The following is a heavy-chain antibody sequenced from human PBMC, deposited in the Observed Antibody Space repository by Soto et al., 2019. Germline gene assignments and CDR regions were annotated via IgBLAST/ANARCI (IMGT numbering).Heavy chain of an antibody. Sequence: SETLSLTCAVYGGSFSGYYWSWIRQPPGKGLEWIGEINHSGSTNYNPSLKSRVTISVDTSKNQFSLKLSSVTAADTAVYYCARRAAAHDYWGQGTLVTVSS. CDR2: INHSGST. CDR1: GGSFSGYY. J-gene: IGHJ4*02. CDR3: ARRAAAHDY. D-gene: IGHD6-13*01. V-gene: IGHV4-34*01.